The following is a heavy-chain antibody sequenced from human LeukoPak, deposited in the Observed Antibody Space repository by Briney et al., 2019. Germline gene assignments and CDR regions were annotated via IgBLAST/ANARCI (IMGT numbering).Heavy chain of an antibody. J-gene: IGHJ4*02. V-gene: IGHV3-66*02. Sequence: GGSLRLSCAAFGFTVSSNYMSWVRQAPGKGLEWVSVIYSGGSTYYAGSVKGRFTISRDNSKNTLYLQMNSLRAEDTAVYCCARDRQYNWNYGSYWGQGTLVTVSS. CDR1: GFTVSSNY. CDR2: IYSGGST. CDR3: ARDRQYNWNYGSY. D-gene: IGHD1-7*01.